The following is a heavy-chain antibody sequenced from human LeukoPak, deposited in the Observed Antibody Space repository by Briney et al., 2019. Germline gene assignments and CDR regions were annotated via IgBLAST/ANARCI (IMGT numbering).Heavy chain of an antibody. Sequence: SETLSLTCAVYGGSFSGYYWSWIRQPPGKGLEWIGEINHSGSTNYNPSLKSRVTMSVDTSKNQFSLKLSSVTAADTAVYYCARSGWYYYDSSGYYYRGFDYWGQGTLVTVSS. CDR2: INHSGST. CDR1: GGSFSGYY. J-gene: IGHJ4*02. CDR3: ARSGWYYYDSSGYYYRGFDY. D-gene: IGHD3-22*01. V-gene: IGHV4-34*01.